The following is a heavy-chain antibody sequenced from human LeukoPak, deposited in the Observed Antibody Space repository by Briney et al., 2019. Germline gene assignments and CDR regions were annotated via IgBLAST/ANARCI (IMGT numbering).Heavy chain of an antibody. J-gene: IGHJ4*02. CDR2: IYYSGST. D-gene: IGHD3-10*01. CDR1: GGSISSGGYY. Sequence: SETLSLTCTVSGGSISSGGYYWSWIRQHPGKGLEWIGYIYYSGSTYYNPSLKSRVTISVDTSKNQFSLKLSSVTAADPAVYYCARGTMVRGVMRYWGQGTLVTVSS. CDR3: ARGTMVRGVMRY. V-gene: IGHV4-31*03.